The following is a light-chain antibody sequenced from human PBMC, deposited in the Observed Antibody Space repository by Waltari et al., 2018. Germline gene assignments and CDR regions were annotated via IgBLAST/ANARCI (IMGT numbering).Light chain of an antibody. J-gene: IGLJ2*01. CDR3: STYSTTSTLVV. CDR2: DVS. V-gene: IGLV2-14*03. Sequence: QSALTQPASVSGSPGQSITISCTGNSTDVGGYNYVSWYQHHPDKAPKLIISDVSNRPAGVSSRFSGSKSGNTASLTISGLQAEDEANYYCSTYSTTSTLVVLGGGTKLTVL. CDR1: STDVGGYNY.